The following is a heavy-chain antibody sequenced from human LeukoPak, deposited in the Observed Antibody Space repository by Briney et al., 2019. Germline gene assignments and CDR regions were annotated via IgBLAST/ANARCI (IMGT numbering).Heavy chain of an antibody. Sequence: ASVKVSCKASGYTFTSYDINWVRQATGQGLEWMGWMNPNSGNTGYAQKFQGRVTMTRNTSISTAYMELSSLRSEDTAVYYCARGLRAAAGTTRGRPLYYYYYMDVWGKGTTVTISS. V-gene: IGHV1-8*01. CDR2: MNPNSGNT. J-gene: IGHJ6*03. D-gene: IGHD6-13*01. CDR3: ARGLRAAAGTTRGRPLYYYYYMDV. CDR1: GYTFTSYD.